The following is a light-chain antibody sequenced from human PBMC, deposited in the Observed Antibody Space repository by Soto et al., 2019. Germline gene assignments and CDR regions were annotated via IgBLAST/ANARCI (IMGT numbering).Light chain of an antibody. CDR2: ATS. Sequence: EIVLTQSPGTLSLSPGERATLSCRASQSVSSIYLAWYQQKPGQAPSLLIYATSSRATGIPDRFSGSGSGTDFSLTISRLEPEDFAVYYCQQYGVSPTFGGGTKVDIK. CDR3: QQYGVSPT. J-gene: IGKJ4*01. CDR1: QSVSSIY. V-gene: IGKV3-20*01.